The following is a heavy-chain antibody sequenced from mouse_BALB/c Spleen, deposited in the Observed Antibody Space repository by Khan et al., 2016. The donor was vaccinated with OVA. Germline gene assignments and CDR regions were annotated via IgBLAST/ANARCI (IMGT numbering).Heavy chain of an antibody. CDR2: IYPFNDAT. D-gene: IGHD1-1*01. CDR1: GYTFTSYV. Sequence: EVQLQQSGPEVVKPGASVKMSCKASGYTFTSYVMHWVKQKPGQGLEWIGYIYPFNDATKFNEKFNGKATLTSDKSSRTAYMELSNLTSEDSAVYYCAPGESYYVSFVHWGQGTLVTVSA. V-gene: IGHV1S136*01. CDR3: APGESYYVSFVH. J-gene: IGHJ3*01.